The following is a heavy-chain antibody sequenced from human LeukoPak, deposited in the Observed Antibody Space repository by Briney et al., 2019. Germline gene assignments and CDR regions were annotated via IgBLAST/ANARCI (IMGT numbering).Heavy chain of an antibody. D-gene: IGHD3-10*01. CDR1: GGSIGSSSYY. Sequence: SETLSLTCSVSGGSIGSSSYYWGWIRQPPGKGLEWIGSIFRTGSTYYSASLKSRVSISVDTSKNHIALKVTSVTAADTAVYFCARRAGFYGSGGLNYFDPWGQGILVSVSS. CDR2: IFRTGST. CDR3: ARRAGFYGSGGLNYFDP. J-gene: IGHJ5*01. V-gene: IGHV4-39*02.